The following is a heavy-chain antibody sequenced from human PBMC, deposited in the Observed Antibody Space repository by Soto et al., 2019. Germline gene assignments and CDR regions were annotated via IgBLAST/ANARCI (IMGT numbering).Heavy chain of an antibody. CDR3: AREVITMVRGMDV. D-gene: IGHD3-10*01. CDR2: IYYRGST. Sequence: SETLSLTCSVSGGSISSGDYYWTWIRQHPGKGLEYIGYIYYRGSTYYNPSLRSRVTMSIDTSQNQFSLKLSSVTAADTAVYYCAREVITMVRGMDVWGQGTTVTVSS. CDR1: GGSISSGDYY. V-gene: IGHV4-31*03. J-gene: IGHJ6*02.